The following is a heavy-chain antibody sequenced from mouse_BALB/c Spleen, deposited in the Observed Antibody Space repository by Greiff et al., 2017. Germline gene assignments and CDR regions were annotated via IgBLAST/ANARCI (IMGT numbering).Heavy chain of an antibody. J-gene: IGHJ3*01. CDR3: TRGAY. V-gene: IGHV6-6*02. Sequence: EVQGVESGGGLVQPGGSMKLSCVASGFTFSNYWMNWVRQSPEKGLEWVAEIRLKSNNYATYYAESVKGRFTISRDDSKSSVYLQMNNLRAEDTGIYYCTRGAYWGQGTLVTVSA. CDR2: IRLKSNNYAT. CDR1: GFTFSNYW.